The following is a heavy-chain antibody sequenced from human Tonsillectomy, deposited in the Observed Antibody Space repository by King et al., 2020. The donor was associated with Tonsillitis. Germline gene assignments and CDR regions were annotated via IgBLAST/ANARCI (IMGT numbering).Heavy chain of an antibody. J-gene: IGHJ1*01. D-gene: IGHD6-13*01. CDR3: ARYSSSWYPSAEYFQH. V-gene: IGHV4-59*01. CDR2: IYYSGST. Sequence: VQLQESGPGLVKPSETLSLTCTVSGGSISSYYWSWILQPPGKGLEWIGYIYYSGSTNYNPSLKSRVTISVDTSKNQFSLKLSSVTAADTAVYYCARYSSSWYPSAEYFQHWGQGTLVTVSS. CDR1: GGSISSYY.